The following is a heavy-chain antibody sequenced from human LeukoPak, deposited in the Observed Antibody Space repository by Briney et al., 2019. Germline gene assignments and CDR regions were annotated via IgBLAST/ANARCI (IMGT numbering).Heavy chain of an antibody. CDR3: VRDWEGFNFDI. J-gene: IGHJ3*02. D-gene: IGHD1-26*01. Sequence: PSETLSLTCTVSGGSVSSYCWSWVRQPPGEGLEWIAYVHNSGSTNYNPSLKSRVTISVDRSKNQFSLKMNSVTAADTAVYYCVRDWEGFNFDIWGQGTMVTVSS. CDR2: VHNSGST. CDR1: GGSVSSYC. V-gene: IGHV4-59*02.